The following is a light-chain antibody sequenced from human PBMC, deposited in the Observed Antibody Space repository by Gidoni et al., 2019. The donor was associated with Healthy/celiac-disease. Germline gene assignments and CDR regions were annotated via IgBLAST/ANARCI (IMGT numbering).Light chain of an antibody. Sequence: VMTQSPATLSVSPGERATLSCRASQSVSSNLAWYQQKPGQAPRLLIYGASTRATGIPARFSGSGSGTEFTLTISSLQSEDFAVYYCQQYNNWPPYTFGQGTKLEIK. CDR3: QQYNNWPPYT. CDR2: GAS. CDR1: QSVSSN. V-gene: IGKV3-15*01. J-gene: IGKJ2*01.